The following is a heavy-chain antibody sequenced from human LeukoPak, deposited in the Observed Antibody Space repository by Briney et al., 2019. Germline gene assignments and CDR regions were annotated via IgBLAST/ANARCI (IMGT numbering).Heavy chain of an antibody. J-gene: IGHJ4*02. CDR1: GYTFTDYY. Sequence: ASVKVSCKGSGYTFTDYYMHWVRQAPGQGLEWMGWIYPNRGGTNYAQKFQGRVTMTRDTSISTAYMELSRLRSDDTAVYYCARDLDDYWGQGTLVTVSS. CDR2: IYPNRGGT. V-gene: IGHV1-2*02. CDR3: ARDLDDY.